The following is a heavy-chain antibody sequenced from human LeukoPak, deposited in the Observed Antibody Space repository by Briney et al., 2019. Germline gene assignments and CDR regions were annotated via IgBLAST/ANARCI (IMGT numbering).Heavy chain of an antibody. CDR1: GFTFSSYD. CDR2: IRYDGNNK. CDR3: ATSRSFDY. Sequence: GRSLRLSCAASGFTFSSYDMQWVRQAPGKGLEWVALIRYDGNNKYYADSVKGRFTISRDNSKNTLYLQMNSLRAEDTAVYYCATSRSFDYWGQGTLVTVSS. V-gene: IGHV3-33*03. J-gene: IGHJ4*02.